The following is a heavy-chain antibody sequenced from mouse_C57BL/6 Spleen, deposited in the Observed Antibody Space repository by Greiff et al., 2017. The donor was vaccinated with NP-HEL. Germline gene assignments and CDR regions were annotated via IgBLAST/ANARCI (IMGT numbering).Heavy chain of an antibody. J-gene: IGHJ4*01. D-gene: IGHD2-3*01. CDR2: ISSGGDYI. V-gene: IGHV5-9-1*02. CDR3: TRGYDGYYDYAMDY. CDR1: GFTFSSYA. Sequence: EVKVVESGEGLVKPGGSLKLSCAASGFTFSSYAMSWVRQTPEKRLEWVAYISSGGDYIYYADTVKGRFTISRDNARITLYLQMSSLKSEDTAMYYCTRGYDGYYDYAMDYWGQGTSVTVSS.